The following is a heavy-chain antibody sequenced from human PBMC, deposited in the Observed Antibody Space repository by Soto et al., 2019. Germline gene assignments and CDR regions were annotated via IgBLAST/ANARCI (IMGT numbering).Heavy chain of an antibody. CDR2: IYNSGNT. CDR1: GGSFSGYY. V-gene: IGHV4-59*01. CDR3: ARDGFNYYDSSGYYRLFDS. J-gene: IGHJ5*01. Sequence: PSETLSLTCAVYGGSFSGYYWSWIRQPPGKGLEWIGYIYNSGNTNYNPSLKSRVTMSVDRSINQFSLKLSSVTAADTAVYYCARDGFNYYDSSGYYRLFDSWGLGTLVTVSS. D-gene: IGHD3-22*01.